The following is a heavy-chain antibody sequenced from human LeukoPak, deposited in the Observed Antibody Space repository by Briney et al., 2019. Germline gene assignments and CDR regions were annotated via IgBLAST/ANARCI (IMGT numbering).Heavy chain of an antibody. V-gene: IGHV1-8*03. CDR2: MNPNSGNT. CDR1: GYTFTGYY. CDR3: ARVRHYYDSSGLPYYMDV. D-gene: IGHD3-22*01. Sequence: GASVKVSCKASGYTFTGYYMHWVRQAPGQGLEWMGWMNPNSGNTGYAQKFQGRVTITRNTSISTAYMELSSLRSEDTAVYYCARVRHYYDSSGLPYYMDVWGKGTTVTVSS. J-gene: IGHJ6*03.